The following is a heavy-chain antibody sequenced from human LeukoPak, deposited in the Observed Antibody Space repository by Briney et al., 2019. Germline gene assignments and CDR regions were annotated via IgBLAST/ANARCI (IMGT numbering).Heavy chain of an antibody. CDR3: AKSGYNRFDY. J-gene: IGHJ4*02. V-gene: IGHV3-23*01. D-gene: IGHD5-24*01. CDR1: GFTFGDYA. Sequence: GGSLRLSCTASGFTFGDYAMSWVRQAPGKGLEWVSSISGSGSGGSTYYADSVKGRFTISRDNSKNTLYLQMNSLIAEDTAVYYCAKSGYNRFDYWGQGTRVTVSS. CDR2: ISGSGSGGST.